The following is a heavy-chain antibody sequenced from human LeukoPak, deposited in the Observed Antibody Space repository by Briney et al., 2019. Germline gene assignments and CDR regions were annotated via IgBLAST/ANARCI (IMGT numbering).Heavy chain of an antibody. CDR2: INPSGGST. V-gene: IGHV1-46*01. CDR1: GYTFTSYY. CDR3: ARCRIAVAVPDY. D-gene: IGHD6-19*01. Sequence: GASVKVSCKASGYTFTSYYMHWVRQAPGQGLEWMGIINPSGGSTSYAQKFQGRVTMTRDTSTSTAYMELRSLRSDDTAVYYCARCRIAVAVPDYWGQGTLVTVSS. J-gene: IGHJ4*02.